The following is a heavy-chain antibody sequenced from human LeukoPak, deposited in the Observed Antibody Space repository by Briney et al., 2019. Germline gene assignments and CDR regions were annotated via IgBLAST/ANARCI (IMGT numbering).Heavy chain of an antibody. CDR1: GFTFDSYA. Sequence: GGSLRLSCAASGFTFDSYAMTWVRRAPGKGLEWVSRISGSGGDTYYVDDAKGRFTISRDNSKNMLYLQMNSLRAADTAVYFCVKDLGSDRFYYYYSGMDVWGQGTTVTVSS. CDR3: VKDLGSDRFYYYYSGMDV. CDR2: ISGSGGDT. D-gene: IGHD3-3*01. V-gene: IGHV3-23*01. J-gene: IGHJ6*02.